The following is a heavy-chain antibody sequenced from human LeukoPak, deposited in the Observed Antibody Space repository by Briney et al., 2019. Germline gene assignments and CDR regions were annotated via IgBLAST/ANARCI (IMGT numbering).Heavy chain of an antibody. D-gene: IGHD3-16*02. Sequence: GGSLRLSCAASGFTFNSYSMSWVRQAPGKGLEWVSGISGSGTNTYYADYVKGRFTVSRDNSKNTVNLQLNSLRAEDTAVYYCAKDAIGQYRPYYFDCWGQGTLVTVSS. J-gene: IGHJ4*02. CDR2: ISGSGTNT. CDR3: AKDAIGQYRPYYFDC. CDR1: GFTFNSYS. V-gene: IGHV3-23*01.